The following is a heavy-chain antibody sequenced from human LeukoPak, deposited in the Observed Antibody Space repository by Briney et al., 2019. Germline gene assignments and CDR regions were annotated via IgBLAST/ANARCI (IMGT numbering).Heavy chain of an antibody. CDR2: IYYSGST. V-gene: IGHV4-59*12. CDR1: GGSISSYY. J-gene: IGHJ4*02. Sequence: SETLSLTCTVSGGSISSYYWSWIRQPPGKGLEWIGYIYYSGSTYYNPSLKSRVTISVDTSKNQFSLKLSSVTAADTAVYYCARAGYPLLLDYWGQGTLVTVSS. CDR3: ARAGYPLLLDY. D-gene: IGHD3-16*02.